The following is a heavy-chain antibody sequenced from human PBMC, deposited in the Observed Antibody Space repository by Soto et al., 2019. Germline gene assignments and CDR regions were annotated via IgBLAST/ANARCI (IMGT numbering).Heavy chain of an antibody. CDR1: GYTLTELS. J-gene: IGHJ5*02. CDR3: ALGYCSSTSCYTGGWFDP. D-gene: IGHD2-2*02. CDR2: FDPEDGET. V-gene: IGHV1-24*01. Sequence: EASVKVSCKVSGYTLTELSMHWVRQAPGKGLEWMGGFDPEDGETIHAQEFQGRVTMTEDTSTDTAYMELSSLRSEDTAVYYCALGYCSSTSCYTGGWFDPWGQGTLVTVSS.